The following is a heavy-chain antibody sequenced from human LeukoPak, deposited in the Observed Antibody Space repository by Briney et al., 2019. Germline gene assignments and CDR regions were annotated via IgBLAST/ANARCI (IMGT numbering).Heavy chain of an antibody. CDR3: ARHPWELHGIDY. V-gene: IGHV4-38-2*02. CDR1: GYSISSGYY. J-gene: IGHJ4*02. Sequence: SETLSLTCTVSGYSISSGYYWGWIRQPPGKGLEWIGSIYHSGSTYYNPSLESRVTISVDTSKNQFSLKLSSVTAADTAVYYCARHPWELHGIDYWGQGTLVTVSS. D-gene: IGHD1-26*01. CDR2: IYHSGST.